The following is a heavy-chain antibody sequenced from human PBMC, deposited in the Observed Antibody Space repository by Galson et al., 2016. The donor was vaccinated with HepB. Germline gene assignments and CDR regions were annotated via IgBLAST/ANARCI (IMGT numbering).Heavy chain of an antibody. CDR2: ISTYTGNT. CDR1: GYNFASYG. J-gene: IGHJ5*02. CDR3: ARDVIPGIAAAGFDP. D-gene: IGHD6-13*01. V-gene: IGHV1-18*01. Sequence: SVKVSCKASGYNFASYGINWVRQAPGQGLEWMGWISTYTGNTSYAERLQDRVTMTTDTSTSTAYMELRSLRSDDTAVYYCARDVIPGIAAAGFDPWGQGTLVIVSS.